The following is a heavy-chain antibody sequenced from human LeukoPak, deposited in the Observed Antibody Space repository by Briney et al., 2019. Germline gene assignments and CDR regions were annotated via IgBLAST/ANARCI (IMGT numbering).Heavy chain of an antibody. Sequence: ASVKVSCKASGYTFTSYGISWVRQAPGQGLEWMGWISAYNGNTNYAQKLQGRVTMTTDTSTSTAYMELGSLRSEDTAVYYCARGDGSGSYLNWFDPWGQGTLVTVSS. J-gene: IGHJ5*02. CDR3: ARGDGSGSYLNWFDP. V-gene: IGHV1-18*01. CDR2: ISAYNGNT. CDR1: GYTFTSYG. D-gene: IGHD3-10*01.